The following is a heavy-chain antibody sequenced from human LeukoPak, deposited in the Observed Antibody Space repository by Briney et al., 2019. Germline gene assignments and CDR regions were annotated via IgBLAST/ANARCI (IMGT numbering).Heavy chain of an antibody. CDR2: IYYSGGA. J-gene: IGHJ4*02. D-gene: IGHD5-24*01. CDR3: AREDGNTSFDY. V-gene: IGHV4-59*01. CDR1: GAPISTYY. Sequence: SETLSLTCTVSGAPISTYYWTWIRQPPGKGLEWIGYIYYSGGANYNPSLKSRVTISIDTSKNQFSLKLSSVTAADTAVYYCAREDGNTSFDYWGQGTLVTVSS.